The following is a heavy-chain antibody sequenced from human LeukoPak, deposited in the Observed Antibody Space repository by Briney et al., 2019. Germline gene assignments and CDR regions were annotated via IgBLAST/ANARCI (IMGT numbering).Heavy chain of an antibody. CDR1: GASISSYY. Sequence: SETLSLTCTVSGASISSYYWSRIRQPPGKGLEWIGYIYYSGSTDYSPSLKSRLTISLDTSKNQFSLKLSSVTAADTAIYYCATSHSGWYHHWGQGTLVTVSS. D-gene: IGHD6-19*01. CDR2: IYYSGST. V-gene: IGHV4-59*01. J-gene: IGHJ5*02. CDR3: ATSHSGWYHH.